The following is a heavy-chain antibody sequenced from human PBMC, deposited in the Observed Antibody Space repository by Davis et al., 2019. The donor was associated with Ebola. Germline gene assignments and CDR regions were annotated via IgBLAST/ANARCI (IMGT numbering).Heavy chain of an antibody. D-gene: IGHD3-22*01. Sequence: PGGSLRLSCAASGFTFSNAWMSWIRQAPGKGLEWVSYISSSGSTIYYADSVKGRFTFSRDNAKNSLYLQMNSLRAEDTAVYYCAREGYYEKYSMDVWGQGTTVTVSS. CDR1: GFTFSNAW. CDR2: ISSSGSTI. J-gene: IGHJ6*02. CDR3: AREGYYEKYSMDV. V-gene: IGHV3-11*01.